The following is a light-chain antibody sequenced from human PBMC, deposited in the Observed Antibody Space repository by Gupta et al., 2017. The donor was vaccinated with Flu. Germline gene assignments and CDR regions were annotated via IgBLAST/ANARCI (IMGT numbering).Light chain of an antibody. J-gene: IGLJ1*01. V-gene: IGLV2-11*01. CDR1: SSDVGSSKF. Sequence: GTSSDVGSSKFVSWYQQHPGKAPKLLIFDVSERPSGVPDRFSGSKSGNTASLTISGLQAGDEANYYCISHAGTFYVFGPGTEVTVL. CDR3: ISHAGTFYV. CDR2: DVS.